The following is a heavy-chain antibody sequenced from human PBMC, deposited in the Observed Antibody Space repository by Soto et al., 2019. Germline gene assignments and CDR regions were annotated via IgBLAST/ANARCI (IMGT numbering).Heavy chain of an antibody. Sequence: QLQLQESGPGLVKPSETLSLTCTVSGGSISSSSYYWGWIRQPPGKGLEWIGRIYYSGSTYYNPSLKGRVTISVDTSKNQVSLKLSSVTAADTAVYYCAVEAAAGGMDVWGQGTTVTVSS. CDR2: IYYSGST. D-gene: IGHD6-13*01. CDR3: AVEAAAGGMDV. V-gene: IGHV4-39*01. CDR1: GGSISSSSYY. J-gene: IGHJ6*02.